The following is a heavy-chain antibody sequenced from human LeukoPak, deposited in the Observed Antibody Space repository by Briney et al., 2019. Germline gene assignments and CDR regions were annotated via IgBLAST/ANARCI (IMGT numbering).Heavy chain of an antibody. D-gene: IGHD3-3*01. Sequence: SETLSLTCAVHGGSFSGYYCSWIRQPPGKGLELNGEINHSGSTNYNPSLKSRITISVDTSKNQFSLKLSSVTTADTAVYYCARGNLPGVERYNWFDPWGQGTLVTVSS. CDR2: INHSGST. J-gene: IGHJ5*02. V-gene: IGHV4-34*01. CDR1: GGSFSGYY. CDR3: ARGNLPGVERYNWFDP.